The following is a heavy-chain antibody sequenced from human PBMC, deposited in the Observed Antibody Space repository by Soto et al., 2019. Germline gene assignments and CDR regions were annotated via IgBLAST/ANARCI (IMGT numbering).Heavy chain of an antibody. D-gene: IGHD2-15*01. Sequence: ASVKVSCKASGYTFTSYCISWVREAPGQGLEWMGWISAYNGNTNYAQKLQGRVTMTTDTSTSTAYMELRSLRSDDTAVYYCARDVEGGWFDPWGQGTLVTVSS. CDR2: ISAYNGNT. CDR3: ARDVEGGWFDP. V-gene: IGHV1-18*01. CDR1: GYTFTSYC. J-gene: IGHJ5*02.